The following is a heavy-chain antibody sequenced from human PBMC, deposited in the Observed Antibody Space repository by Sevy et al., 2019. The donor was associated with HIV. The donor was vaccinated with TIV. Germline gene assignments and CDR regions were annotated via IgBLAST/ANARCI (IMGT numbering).Heavy chain of an antibody. V-gene: IGHV1-8*02. J-gene: IGHJ6*02. Sequence: GESLKISCKASGDTFTTYDINWVRQAPGQGLEWMGWMSPKTGNTGYAQKVQGRVTMTRDTSISTAYMELSSLRSEDTAVYYCASGGNGDFWSYEYYYYGMDVWGQGTTVTVSS. D-gene: IGHD3-3*01. CDR3: ASGGNGDFWSYEYYYYGMDV. CDR1: GDTFTTYD. CDR2: MSPKTGNT.